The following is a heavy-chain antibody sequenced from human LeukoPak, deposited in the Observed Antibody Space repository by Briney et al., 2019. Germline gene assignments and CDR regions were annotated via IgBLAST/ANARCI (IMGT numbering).Heavy chain of an antibody. D-gene: IGHD3-9*01. J-gene: IGHJ4*02. CDR3: ARVENVLRYFDFDY. CDR1: GGTFSSYA. V-gene: IGHV1-46*01. CDR2: INPSGGST. Sequence: ASVKVSCKASGGTFSSYAINWVRQAPGQGLEWMGIINPSGGSTSYAQKFQGRVTMTRDTSTSTVYMELSSLRSEDTAAYYCARVENVLRYFDFDYWGQGTLVTVSS.